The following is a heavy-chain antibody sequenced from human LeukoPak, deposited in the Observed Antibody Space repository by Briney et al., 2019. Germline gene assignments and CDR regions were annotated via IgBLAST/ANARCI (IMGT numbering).Heavy chain of an antibody. CDR2: INPGGST. V-gene: IGHV4-34*01. D-gene: IGHD2-15*01. CDR3: AREDCSGGDCTSFDY. CDR1: GGTFSGYY. J-gene: IGHJ4*02. Sequence: PSETLSLTCAVYGGTFSGYYWSWIRQSPGKGLEWIGEINPGGSTNYNPSLESRVIMSVDTSKNQFSLKMDPVSAADTAVYYCAREDCSGGDCTSFDYWGQGTLVTVSS.